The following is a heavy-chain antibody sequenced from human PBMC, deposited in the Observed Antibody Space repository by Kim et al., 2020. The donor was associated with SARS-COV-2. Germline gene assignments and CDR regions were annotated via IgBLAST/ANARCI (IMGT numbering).Heavy chain of an antibody. Sequence: GGSLRLSCAASGFTFSSYSMNWVRQAQGKGPEWVSYISSSSSDIYYADSVKGRFTISRDNAKNSLYLQIDSLRDEDTAVYYCARAARWGFDYWGRGTLVTVSS. CDR2: ISSSSSDI. CDR3: ARAARWGFDY. CDR1: GFTFSSYS. V-gene: IGHV3-48*02. J-gene: IGHJ4*02. D-gene: IGHD7-27*01.